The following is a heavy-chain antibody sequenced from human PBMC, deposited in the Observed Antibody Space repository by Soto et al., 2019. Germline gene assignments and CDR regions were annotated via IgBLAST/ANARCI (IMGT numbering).Heavy chain of an antibody. V-gene: IGHV4-30-4*01. Sequence: QVQLQESGPGLAKPSQTLSLICTVSGGSLTAVDYYWSWIRQSPGGGLEWIGYISRSGSMFYNPSLQSRITISLDTSKKHFSLSLNSVIAAETAVYFCARGTAYVYFYDSWGQGTLVTVSS. CDR3: ARGTAYVYFYDS. J-gene: IGHJ4*02. D-gene: IGHD2-21*02. CDR2: ISRSGSM. CDR1: GGSLTAVDYY.